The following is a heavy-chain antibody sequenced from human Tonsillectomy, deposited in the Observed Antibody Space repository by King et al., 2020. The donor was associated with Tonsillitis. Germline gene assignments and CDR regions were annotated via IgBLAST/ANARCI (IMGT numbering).Heavy chain of an antibody. J-gene: IGHJ3*02. V-gene: IGHV1-18*04. CDR2: ISAYNGNK. CDR1: GYTFTSYG. D-gene: IGHD3-9*01. CDR3: ARDYYDILTGYSGAFGI. Sequence: VQLVESGAEVKKPGASVKVSCKASGYTFTSYGISWVRQAPGQGLEWMGGISAYNGNKNYAQKLQGRVTMTTDTSTSTAYMELRSLRSDDTAVYYCARDYYDILTGYSGAFGIWGQGTMVTVSS.